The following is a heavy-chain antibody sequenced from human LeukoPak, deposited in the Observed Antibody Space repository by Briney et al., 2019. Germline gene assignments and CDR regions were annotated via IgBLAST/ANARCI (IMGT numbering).Heavy chain of an antibody. D-gene: IGHD3-22*01. CDR2: SADGGDI. J-gene: IGHJ4*02. V-gene: IGHV3-23*01. CDR1: GFIFSNNI. CDR3: AKDPPHSDRSIYSDNS. Sequence: GGSLRLSCAASGFIFSNNIMNWVRQAPGKGLEWVSVSADGGDIYYADSVNGRFTISRDNSKNTLHLQMDSLRAEDTAVYYCAKDPPHSDRSIYSDNSWGQGILVTVSS.